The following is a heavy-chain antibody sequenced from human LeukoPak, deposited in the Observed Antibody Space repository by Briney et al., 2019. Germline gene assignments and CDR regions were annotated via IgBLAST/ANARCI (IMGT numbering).Heavy chain of an antibody. CDR2: IHYSWST. D-gene: IGHD3-9*01. J-gene: IGHJ5*02. Sequence: SETLSLTCAVYGGSFSGYYWSWIRQPPGKGLEWIGYIHYSWSTYYNSSLKSRATMSVDTSKNQFSLKLSSVTAADTAVYYCARRRDVLTGSTFDPWGQGTLVTVSS. CDR3: ARRRDVLTGSTFDP. V-gene: IGHV4-34*09. CDR1: GGSFSGYY.